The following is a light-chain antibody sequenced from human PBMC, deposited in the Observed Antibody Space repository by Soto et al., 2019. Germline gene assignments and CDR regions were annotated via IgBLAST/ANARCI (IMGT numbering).Light chain of an antibody. CDR3: QQYTSWPPLT. V-gene: IGKV3-15*01. J-gene: IGKJ4*01. Sequence: EIVMTQSPATLSVSPGERATLSCRASQSVSSNLAWYQQKPGQAPRLLIYGASTRATGIPARFSGSGSGTEFTLTISSLQSEDLAVYYCQQYTSWPPLTFGGGTKVEIQ. CDR1: QSVSSN. CDR2: GAS.